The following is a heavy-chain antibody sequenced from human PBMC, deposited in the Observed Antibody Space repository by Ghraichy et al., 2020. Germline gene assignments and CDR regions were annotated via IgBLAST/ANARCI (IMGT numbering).Heavy chain of an antibody. Sequence: ASVKVSCKASGYTFTGYYMHWVQQAPGQGLEWMGWINPNSGGTNYAQKFQGRVTMTRDTSISTAYMELSRLRSDDTAVYYCARDPYYYDSSETNAFDIWGKGTMVTV. CDR1: GYTFTGYY. CDR2: INPNSGGT. V-gene: IGHV1-2*02. D-gene: IGHD3-22*01. J-gene: IGHJ3*02. CDR3: ARDPYYYDSSETNAFDI.